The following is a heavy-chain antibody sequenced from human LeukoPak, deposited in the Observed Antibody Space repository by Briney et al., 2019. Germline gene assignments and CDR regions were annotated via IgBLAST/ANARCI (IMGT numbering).Heavy chain of an antibody. CDR2: ITGSDDKT. D-gene: IGHD5-12*01. CDR1: GFTFSGSA. Sequence: GGSLSLSCAASGFTFSGSAMTWVRQAPGKGLQWVSTITGSDDKTYYADSVKGRFTISRDFSKNMVHLHMNSLRVEDTAIYYCAKGPQLYSGYHPDYWGQGTLVTASS. CDR3: AKGPQLYSGYHPDY. J-gene: IGHJ4*02. V-gene: IGHV3-23*01.